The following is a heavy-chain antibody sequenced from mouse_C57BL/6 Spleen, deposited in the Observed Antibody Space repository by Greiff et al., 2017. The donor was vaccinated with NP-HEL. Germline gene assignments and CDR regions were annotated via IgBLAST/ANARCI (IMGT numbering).Heavy chain of an antibody. Sequence: QVQLKESGAELARPGASVKLSCKASGYTFTSYGISWVKQRTGQGLEWIGEIYPRSGNTYYNEKFKGKATLTADKSSSTAYMELRSLTSEDSAVYFCARLGTVVAPHYYAMDYWGQGTSVTVSS. D-gene: IGHD1-1*01. CDR3: ARLGTVVAPHYYAMDY. CDR2: IYPRSGNT. V-gene: IGHV1-81*01. CDR1: GYTFTSYG. J-gene: IGHJ4*01.